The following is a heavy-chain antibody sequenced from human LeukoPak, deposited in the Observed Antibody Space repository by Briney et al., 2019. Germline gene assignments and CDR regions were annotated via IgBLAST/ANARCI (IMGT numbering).Heavy chain of an antibody. Sequence: ASMKVSCKASEYIFTDYYIHWVRQAPAQGLELMGWINPHSGGTNYAQKFQDRVTMTGDTSISTAYMELSRLISDDTAIYYCARGGDNYDILTQWGQGTLVTVSS. D-gene: IGHD3-9*01. J-gene: IGHJ4*02. CDR1: EYIFTDYY. CDR3: ARGGDNYDILTQ. CDR2: INPHSGGT. V-gene: IGHV1-2*02.